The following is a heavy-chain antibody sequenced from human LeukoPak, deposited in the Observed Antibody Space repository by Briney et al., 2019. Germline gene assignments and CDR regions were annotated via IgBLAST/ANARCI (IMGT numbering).Heavy chain of an antibody. CDR1: GFIVTTNY. Sequence: SGGSLRLSCAASGFIVTTNYMTWVRQAPGKGLEWVSVIYSGGSTYYADSVKGRFTISRDNSKNTLYLQMNSLRVEDTAVYYCACGIHSGYDFGYWGQGTLVTVSS. CDR2: IYSGGST. D-gene: IGHD5-12*01. J-gene: IGHJ4*02. CDR3: ACGIHSGYDFGY. V-gene: IGHV3-53*01.